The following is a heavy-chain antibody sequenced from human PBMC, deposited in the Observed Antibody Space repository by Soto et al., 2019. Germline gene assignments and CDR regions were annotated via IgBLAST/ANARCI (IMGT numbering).Heavy chain of an antibody. CDR1: GASIRSSNW. CDR2: IYHSGST. V-gene: IGHV4-4*02. CDR3: ASIISGGYYDY. D-gene: IGHD1-26*01. J-gene: IGHJ4*02. Sequence: QVQLQESGPGLVKPSETLSLTCAVSGASIRSSNWWSWVRQPPGKGLEWIGEIYHSGSTNYNPSLKSRVTMSVDKSKNHFSLKLSSVTAADTAVYYCASIISGGYYDYWGQGTLVTVSS.